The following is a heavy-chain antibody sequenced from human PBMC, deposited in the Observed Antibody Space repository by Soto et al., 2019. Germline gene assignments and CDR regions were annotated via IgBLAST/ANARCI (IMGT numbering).Heavy chain of an antibody. V-gene: IGHV1-8*01. CDR2: MKPNSGNT. CDR1: GHTFTSYD. Sequence: QVQLVQSGAEVRKPGASVKVSCKASGHTFTSYDIQRVRQDTGQGLEWMGWMKPNSGNTAYAQKSQGRGTITRYTSIRTAYMEESSPRSEDTAVHYCAREKSSGYYYDYWGQGTLVTVSP. CDR3: AREKSSGYYYDY. D-gene: IGHD3-22*01. J-gene: IGHJ4*02.